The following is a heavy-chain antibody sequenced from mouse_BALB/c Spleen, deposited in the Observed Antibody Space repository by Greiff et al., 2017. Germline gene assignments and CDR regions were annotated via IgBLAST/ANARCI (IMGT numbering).Heavy chain of an antibody. CDR3: ARLPDGYYVDY. V-gene: IGHV5-12-2*01. D-gene: IGHD2-3*01. Sequence: DVKLVESGGGLVQPGGSLKLSCAASGFTFSSYTMSWVRQTPEKRLEWVAYISNGGGSTYYPDTVKGRFTISRDNAKNTLYLQMSSLKSEDTAMYYCARLPDGYYVDYWGQGTTLTVSS. CDR2: ISNGGGST. CDR1: GFTFSSYT. J-gene: IGHJ2*01.